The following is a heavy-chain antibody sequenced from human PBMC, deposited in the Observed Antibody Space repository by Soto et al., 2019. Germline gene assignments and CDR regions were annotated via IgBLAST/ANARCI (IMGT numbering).Heavy chain of an antibody. CDR1: GFTFSSYV. CDR3: AKDNSPYSGYNSFDY. D-gene: IGHD5-12*01. J-gene: IGHJ4*02. CDR2: ISGSGTNT. Sequence: EVRLLESGGGLIQPGGSLRLSCAASGFTFSSYVMSWVHQAPGTGLEWVSGISGSGTNTYYADSVKGRFTISRDNSKNTLYLLMPSLSAEDTAEYYCAKDNSPYSGYNSFDYWGEGTLVTVSS. V-gene: IGHV3-23*01.